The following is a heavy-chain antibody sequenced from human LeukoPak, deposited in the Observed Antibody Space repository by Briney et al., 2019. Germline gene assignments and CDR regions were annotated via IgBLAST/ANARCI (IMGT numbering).Heavy chain of an antibody. J-gene: IGHJ4*02. Sequence: SETLSLTCAVSGVSFNNYYWSWVRQTPGKGLEWIGEINHSGYTNDSPSLKSRVTLSIDTSRKQFSLNLRSVTVADTGIYYCTRMTTGHDYWGQGTLVTVSS. CDR2: INHSGYT. CDR1: GVSFNNYY. CDR3: TRMTTGHDY. V-gene: IGHV4-34*01. D-gene: IGHD4-17*01.